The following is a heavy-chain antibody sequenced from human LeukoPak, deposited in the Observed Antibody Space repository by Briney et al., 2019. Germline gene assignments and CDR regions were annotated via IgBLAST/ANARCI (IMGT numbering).Heavy chain of an antibody. V-gene: IGHV3-33*06. J-gene: IGHJ4*02. D-gene: IGHD3-10*01. CDR1: GFTFSSYG. CDR3: AKGDMVRGVILDY. Sequence: GGSLRLSCAASGFTFSSYGMHWVRQAPGKGLEWVAVIWYDGSNKYYADSVKGRFTISRDNSKNTLYLQMNSLRAEDTAVYCCAKGDMVRGVILDYWGQGTLVTVSS. CDR2: IWYDGSNK.